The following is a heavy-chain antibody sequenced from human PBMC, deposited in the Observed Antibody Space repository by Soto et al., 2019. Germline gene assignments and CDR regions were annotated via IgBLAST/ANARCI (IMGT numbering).Heavy chain of an antibody. V-gene: IGHV1-69*13. CDR2: IMPIFGTA. J-gene: IGHJ6*02. CDR1: GGTFSSYA. D-gene: IGHD4-17*01. Sequence: GASVKVACTAAGGTFSSYAISWGRQAPGQGLEWMGGIMPIFGTANYAQKFQGRVTITADESTSPAYMELSSLRSADTAVYYCARRTVTKPPNYYGLDVCGQGTTVSASS. CDR3: ARRTVTKPPNYYGLDV.